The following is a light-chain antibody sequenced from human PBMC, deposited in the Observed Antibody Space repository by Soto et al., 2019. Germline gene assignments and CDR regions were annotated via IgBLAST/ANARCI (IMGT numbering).Light chain of an antibody. CDR1: QSISSSY. V-gene: IGKV3-20*01. Sequence: EIVLTQSPGTLSLSPGERATLSCRASQSISSSYLAWYQQKPGQAPRLLIYGASSRATGIPDRFSGSGSGTDFTLTISRLEPEDFAVYYCQQHGSSRTFGQGIKVEIK. J-gene: IGKJ1*01. CDR3: QQHGSSRT. CDR2: GAS.